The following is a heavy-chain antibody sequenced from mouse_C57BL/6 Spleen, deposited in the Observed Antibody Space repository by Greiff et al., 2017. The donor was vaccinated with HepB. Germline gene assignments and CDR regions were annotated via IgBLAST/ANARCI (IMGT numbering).Heavy chain of an antibody. CDR3: TRSLFITPFDY. Sequence: QVQLQQSGAELVRPGASVTLSCKASGYTFTDYEMHWVKQTPVHGLEWIGAIDPETGGTAYNQKFKGKAILTADKSSITAYMELRSLTSEDSAVYYCTRSLFITPFDYWGQGTTLTVSS. J-gene: IGHJ2*01. CDR2: IDPETGGT. D-gene: IGHD1-1*01. V-gene: IGHV1-15*01. CDR1: GYTFTDYE.